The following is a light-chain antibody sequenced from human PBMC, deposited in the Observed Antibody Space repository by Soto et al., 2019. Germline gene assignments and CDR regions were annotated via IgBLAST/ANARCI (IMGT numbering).Light chain of an antibody. CDR2: AAS. CDR1: QRVSSH. J-gene: IGKJ1*01. V-gene: IGKV3-15*01. CDR3: HQYNNWPWT. Sequence: ETVMTQSPVTLSVSPGDTATLSCRASQRVSSHLAWYQQKPGQPPRLLICAASTRATGIAGRFSGSGSETEFTLIIRSLQSEDSALYYCHQYNNWPWTFGQGTKVDIK.